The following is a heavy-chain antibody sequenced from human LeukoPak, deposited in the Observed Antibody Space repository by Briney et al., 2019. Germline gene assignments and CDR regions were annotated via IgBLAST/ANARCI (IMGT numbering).Heavy chain of an antibody. CDR2: IDPSGGTT. J-gene: IGHJ4*02. CDR3: ARRYYFDY. V-gene: IGHV1-46*01. Sequence: GASVKISCKASGYILTRYYIHWVRQAPGQGLEWMGIIDPSGGTTTYAQKFQGRVTVTRDTSTSTVYMELSSLRSDDTAVYFCARRYYFDYWGQGTLVTVSS. CDR1: GYILTRYY.